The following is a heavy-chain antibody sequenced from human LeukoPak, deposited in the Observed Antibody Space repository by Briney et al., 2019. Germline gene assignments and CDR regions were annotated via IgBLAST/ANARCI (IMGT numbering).Heavy chain of an antibody. Sequence: ALETLSLTCAVSGGSISSSNWWSWVRQPPGKGLEWIGEIYHSGSTNYNPSLKSRVTISVDKSKNQFSLKLSSVTAADTAIYYCASRAARPFDYWGQGALVTVSS. V-gene: IGHV4-4*02. CDR1: GGSISSSNW. D-gene: IGHD6-6*01. CDR2: IYHSGST. J-gene: IGHJ4*02. CDR3: ASRAARPFDY.